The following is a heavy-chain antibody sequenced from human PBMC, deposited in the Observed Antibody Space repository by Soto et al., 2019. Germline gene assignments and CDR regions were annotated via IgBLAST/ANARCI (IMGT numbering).Heavy chain of an antibody. Sequence: QLQLQESGPGLVKPSETLSLTCTVSGGSISSSSYYWGWIRQPPGKGLEWIGSIYYSGSTYYNPSLKSRVTISVDTSKNQFSLKLSSVTAAYTAVYYCARQGRTHCGGDCYSGAFDIWGQGTMVTVSS. V-gene: IGHV4-39*01. D-gene: IGHD2-21*01. CDR3: ARQGRTHCGGDCYSGAFDI. CDR2: IYYSGST. CDR1: GGSISSSSYY. J-gene: IGHJ3*02.